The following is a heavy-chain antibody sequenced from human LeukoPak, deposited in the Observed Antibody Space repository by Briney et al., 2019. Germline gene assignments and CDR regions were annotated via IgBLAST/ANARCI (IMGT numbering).Heavy chain of an antibody. CDR1: GFTFNNYW. Sequence: GGSLRLSCAASGFTFNNYWMHWVRQAPGKGLVWVSRIKSDGSSTSYADSVKGRFIISRDNAKNTLYLQMNSLRAEDTAVYYCARVRDWVYTHLYYFDYWGQGTLVTVSS. CDR3: ARVRDWVYTHLYYFDY. V-gene: IGHV3-74*01. J-gene: IGHJ4*02. CDR2: IKSDGSST. D-gene: IGHD3/OR15-3a*01.